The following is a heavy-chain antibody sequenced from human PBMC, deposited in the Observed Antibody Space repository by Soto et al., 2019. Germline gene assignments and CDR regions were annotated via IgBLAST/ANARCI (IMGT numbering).Heavy chain of an antibody. Sequence: GGSLRLSCAASGFTISSNYMSWVRQAPGKGLEWVSVIYSGGNTYYADSVKGRFTISRDNSKNMVYLQVNSLRAEDTAVYYCARESMWGQYSSGRRGAFDIWGQGTMVTVSS. D-gene: IGHD6-19*01. CDR3: ARESMWGQYSSGRRGAFDI. CDR1: GFTISSNY. J-gene: IGHJ3*02. CDR2: IYSGGNT. V-gene: IGHV3-53*01.